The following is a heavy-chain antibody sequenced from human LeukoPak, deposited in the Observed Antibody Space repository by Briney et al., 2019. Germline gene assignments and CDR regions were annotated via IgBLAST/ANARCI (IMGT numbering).Heavy chain of an antibody. D-gene: IGHD4-17*01. CDR2: IYSGGST. CDR1: GFTVSGNY. J-gene: IGHJ4*02. Sequence: GGSLRLSCTASGFTVSGNYMTWVRQAPGKGLEWVSVIYSGGSTYYADSVKGRFTISRDNSKNTLYLQMNSLRAEDTAVYYCARAGDYGDYNPYYFDYWGQGTLVTVSS. CDR3: ARAGDYGDYNPYYFDY. V-gene: IGHV3-53*01.